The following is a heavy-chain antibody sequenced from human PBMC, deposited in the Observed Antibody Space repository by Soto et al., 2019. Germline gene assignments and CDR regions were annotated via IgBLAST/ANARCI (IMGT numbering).Heavy chain of an antibody. CDR2: INPDGSRT. CDR1: GFTFTSYW. CDR3: ARVAVTTYYFDY. D-gene: IGHD4-17*01. V-gene: IGHV3-74*01. Sequence: EVQLVESGGDLVQPGGSLRLSCAASGFTFTSYWMHWVLQSPGKGLVWVSRINPDGSRTSYADSVKGRFTISRDNAKNTLYLQMNSLGADDTAVYYCARVAVTTYYFDYWGHGTLVTVSS. J-gene: IGHJ4*01.